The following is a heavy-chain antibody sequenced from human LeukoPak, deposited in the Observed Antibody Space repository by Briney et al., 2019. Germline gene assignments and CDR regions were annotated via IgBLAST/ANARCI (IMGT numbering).Heavy chain of an antibody. CDR2: IDQSGST. Sequence: SETLSLTCAVYGGSFNDYYWNWVRQPPGKGLEWIGKIDQSGSTIYNSSLKNRVTISVHTSKNQFSLNLTSVTAADTAFYYCARARTNYYYDSSGYTTRGGFFDSWGLGTLVTVSS. CDR1: GGSFNDYY. D-gene: IGHD3-22*01. V-gene: IGHV4-34*01. CDR3: ARARTNYYYDSSGYTTRGGFFDS. J-gene: IGHJ4*02.